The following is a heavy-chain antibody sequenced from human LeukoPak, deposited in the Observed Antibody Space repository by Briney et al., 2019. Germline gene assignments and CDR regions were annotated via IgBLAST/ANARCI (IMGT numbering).Heavy chain of an antibody. J-gene: IGHJ4*02. CDR1: GFTFSSYA. CDR3: AKDRRNSPFGGGLYPTFDY. V-gene: IGHV3-23*01. Sequence: PGGSLRLSCAASGFTFSSYAMHWVRQAPGKGLEWVSAISGSGGSTYYADSVKGRFTISRDNSKNTLYLQMNSLRAEDTAVCYCAKDRRNSPFGGGLYPTFDYWGQGTLVTVSS. D-gene: IGHD3-16*01. CDR2: ISGSGGST.